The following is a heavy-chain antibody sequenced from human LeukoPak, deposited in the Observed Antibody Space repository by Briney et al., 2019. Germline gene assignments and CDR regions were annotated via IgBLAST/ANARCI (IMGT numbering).Heavy chain of an antibody. V-gene: IGHV5-51*06. CDR3: ARIDQWGGDC. D-gene: IGHD1-26*01. CDR2: IYPDDSDT. Sequence: GASLKISCKGSGYRFTRYWIGWVRQMPGKGLEWLGIIYPDDSDTRYSPSFRGQITIPADNSITTAYLQWGSLEASDTAMYYCARIDQWGGDCWGQGTLVTVSS. CDR1: GYRFTRYW. J-gene: IGHJ4*02.